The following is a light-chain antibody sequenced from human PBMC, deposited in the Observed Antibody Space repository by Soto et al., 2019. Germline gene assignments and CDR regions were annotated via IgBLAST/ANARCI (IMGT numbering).Light chain of an antibody. CDR2: DVN. Sequence: QSVLTQPRSVSGSPGQSVTISCTGTSSDVGAYQYVSWYQQHPGKAPKLMVYDVNKRPSGVPDRFSGSKSGDTASLTIFGLQAEDEADYYCCSYAGRYTRIFGGGNQLTVL. J-gene: IGLJ2*01. V-gene: IGLV2-11*01. CDR1: SSDVGAYQY. CDR3: CSYAGRYTRI.